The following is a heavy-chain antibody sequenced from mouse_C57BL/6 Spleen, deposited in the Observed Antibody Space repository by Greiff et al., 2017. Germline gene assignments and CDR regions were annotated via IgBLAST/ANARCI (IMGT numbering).Heavy chain of an antibody. CDR2: IYPGSGST. CDR3: ASNCYGSSWGC. J-gene: IGHJ2*01. D-gene: IGHD1-1*01. Sequence: VQLQQPGAELVKPGASVKMSCKASGYTFTSYWIIWVKQRPGQGLEWIGDIYPGSGSTNYNEKFKSKATLTVDTSSSTAYMQLCSLTSEDSAVYYCASNCYGSSWGCWGQGTTLTVSS. CDR1: GYTFTSYW. V-gene: IGHV1-55*01.